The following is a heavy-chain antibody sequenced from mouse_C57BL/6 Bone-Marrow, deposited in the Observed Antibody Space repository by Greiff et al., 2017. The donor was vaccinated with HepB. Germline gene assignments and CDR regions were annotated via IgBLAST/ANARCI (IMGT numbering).Heavy chain of an antibody. D-gene: IGHD2-4*01. CDR1: GYTFTSYW. CDR2: IYPGSGST. J-gene: IGHJ2*01. Sequence: VQLQQPGAELVKPGASVKMSCKASGYTFTSYWITWVKQRPGQGLEWIGDIYPGSGSTNYNEKFKSKATLTVDTSSSPAYMQLSSLTSEDSAVYYCARYDYDGGYYFDYWGQGTTLTVSS. CDR3: ARYDYDGGYYFDY. V-gene: IGHV1-55*01.